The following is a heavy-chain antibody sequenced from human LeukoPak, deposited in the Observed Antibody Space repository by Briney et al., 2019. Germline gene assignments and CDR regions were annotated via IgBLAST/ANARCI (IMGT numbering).Heavy chain of an antibody. Sequence: GGSVRLFCAASGYTFRRYSLIWVRRAPGKGLEGVSSMSSSRSYIYYADLVKGRFTISRDNAKNSLYGQMNSLSAEDTGVLYCARDTWYYFDYWGPGTLVTVSS. V-gene: IGHV3-21*01. CDR1: GYTFRRYS. J-gene: IGHJ4*02. CDR2: MSSSRSYI. D-gene: IGHD2-8*02. CDR3: ARDTWYYFDY.